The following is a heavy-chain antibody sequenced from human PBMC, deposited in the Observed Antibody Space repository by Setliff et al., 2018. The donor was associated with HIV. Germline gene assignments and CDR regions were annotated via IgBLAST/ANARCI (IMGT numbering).Heavy chain of an antibody. CDR3: ARGTSAGY. D-gene: IGHD3-3*01. J-gene: IGHJ4*02. CDR2: VNHSGDA. Sequence: SETLSLTCAVYNASLSDYHWNWIRQVPEKGLEWIGEVNHSGDANYNPSLKSRVTISVDTSKNQFSLKLSSVTAADTAVYYCARGTSAGYWGQGTLVTVSS. V-gene: IGHV4-34*01. CDR1: NASLSDYH.